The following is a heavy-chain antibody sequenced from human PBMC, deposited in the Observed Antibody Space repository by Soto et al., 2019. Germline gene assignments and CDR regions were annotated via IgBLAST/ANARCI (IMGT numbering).Heavy chain of an antibody. D-gene: IGHD3-22*01. V-gene: IGHV4-28*01. Sequence: SETLCLPCAVSGYSISSINWWRCIRQPPGKGLEWIGCIYYSGNTYYNPSLKRRFSISVDTSKNQFSLKLNSVTAADTAVYYCARMNYYDTSGYPFGYWGQGTLVTVSS. CDR2: IYYSGNT. CDR3: ARMNYYDTSGYPFGY. CDR1: GYSISSINW. J-gene: IGHJ4*02.